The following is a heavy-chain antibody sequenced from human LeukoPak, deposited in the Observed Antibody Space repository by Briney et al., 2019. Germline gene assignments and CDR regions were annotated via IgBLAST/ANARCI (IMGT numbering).Heavy chain of an antibody. D-gene: IGHD3-10*01. V-gene: IGHV4-59*01. CDR3: ARLARVSLIRGVTGYHSLDV. CDR1: GGSTNSFY. J-gene: IGHJ6*04. Sequence: SETLSLTCTVSGGSTNSFYWSWIRQPPGGGLEYIGYIYYSASTDYNPSLKSRLTISVDTSKNQFSLKLSSVTAADTAVYYCARLARVSLIRGVTGYHSLDVWGKGTKVTVSS. CDR2: IYYSAST.